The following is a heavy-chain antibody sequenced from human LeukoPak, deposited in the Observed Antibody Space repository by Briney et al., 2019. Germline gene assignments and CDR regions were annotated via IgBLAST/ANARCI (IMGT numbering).Heavy chain of an antibody. Sequence: SETLSLTCTVSGGSISSSSYYWGWIRQPPGKGLEWIGSIYYSGSTYYNPSLKSRVTISVDTSKNQFSLKLSSVTAADTAVYYCARDAWDGAFDIWGQGTMVTVSS. J-gene: IGHJ3*02. CDR3: ARDAWDGAFDI. CDR1: GGSISSSSYY. CDR2: IYYSGST. D-gene: IGHD1-26*01. V-gene: IGHV4-39*07.